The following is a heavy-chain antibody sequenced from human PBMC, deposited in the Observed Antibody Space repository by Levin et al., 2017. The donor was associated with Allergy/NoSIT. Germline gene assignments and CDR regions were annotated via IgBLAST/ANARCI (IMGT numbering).Heavy chain of an antibody. CDR3: AKDHPSSGWPAFEY. CDR2: VNNGGNA. CDR1: GFTFSRYA. Sequence: GESLKISCAASGFTFSRYAMSWVRQAPGRGLEWVASVNNGGNAYYGGSVKGRFTVSRDNSKNTLDLEMNSLRDDDTATYYCAKDHPSSGWPAFEYWGQGILVTVSS. J-gene: IGHJ4*02. D-gene: IGHD6-19*01. V-gene: IGHV3-23*01.